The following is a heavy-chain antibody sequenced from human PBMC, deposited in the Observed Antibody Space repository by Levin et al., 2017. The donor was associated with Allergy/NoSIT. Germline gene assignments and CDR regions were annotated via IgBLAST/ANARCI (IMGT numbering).Heavy chain of an antibody. D-gene: IGHD2-21*02. Sequence: GESLKISCKASGYIFTGHHMHWVRQAPGQGLEWMGRINPYSGDTNYAQTFQGRVTMTRDTSMTTAYMELSRLRSDDTAVYYCARVKYCGGDCSSRYYYGMDVWGQGTTVAVSS. CDR2: INPYSGDT. CDR3: ARVKYCGGDCSSRYYYGMDV. V-gene: IGHV1-2*06. CDR1: GYIFTGHH. J-gene: IGHJ6*02.